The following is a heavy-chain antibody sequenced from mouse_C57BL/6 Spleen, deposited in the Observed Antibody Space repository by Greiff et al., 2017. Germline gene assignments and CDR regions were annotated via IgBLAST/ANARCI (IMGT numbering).Heavy chain of an antibody. CDR3: GAAQATFFFAY. V-gene: IGHV1-50*01. Sequence: QVQLQQPGAELVKPGASVKLSCKASGYTFTSYWMQWVKQRPGQGLEWIGEIDPSDSYTNYNQKFKGKATLTVDTSSSTAYMQLSSLTTEDTAVYYGGAAQATFFFAYWGQGTLVTVSA. J-gene: IGHJ3*01. CDR2: IDPSDSYT. D-gene: IGHD3-2*02. CDR1: GYTFTSYW.